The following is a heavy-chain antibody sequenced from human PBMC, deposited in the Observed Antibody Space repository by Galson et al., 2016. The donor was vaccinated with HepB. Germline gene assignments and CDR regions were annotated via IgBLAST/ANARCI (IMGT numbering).Heavy chain of an antibody. CDR1: GFALSSFN. CDR2: ISSSRHTI. J-gene: IGHJ5*01. V-gene: IGHV3-48*01. D-gene: IGHD5-12*01. Sequence: SLRLSCAASGFALSSFNMNWVRQTPGKGLEWISYISSSRHTIDSADSVKGRFTISRDDAKNSLYLQMNNLSVGDTAIYHCAQEVGWLRFAFGSWGQGTLVTVSS. CDR3: AQEVGWLRFAFGS.